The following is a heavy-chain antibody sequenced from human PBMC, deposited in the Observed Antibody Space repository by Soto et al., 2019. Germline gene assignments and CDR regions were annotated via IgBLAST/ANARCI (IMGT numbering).Heavy chain of an antibody. CDR1: GFAFRSYT. J-gene: IGHJ6*02. CDR3: ARDRGYDAHDYYYNAMDV. V-gene: IGHV3-21*01. D-gene: IGHD2-15*01. CDR2: IRGLSPYT. Sequence: LRLSCVASGFAFRSYTMNWVRQAPGKGLEWVSAIRGLSPYTFYADSVKGRFTISRDNAKNSLYLQMNSLRAEDTAVYYCARDRGYDAHDYYYNAMDVWGQGTTVTVSS.